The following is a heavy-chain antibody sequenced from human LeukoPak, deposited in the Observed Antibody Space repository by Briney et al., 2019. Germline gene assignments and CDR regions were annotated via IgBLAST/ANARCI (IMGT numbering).Heavy chain of an antibody. CDR3: ARGRGSMVRGVQPNFDY. Sequence: SETLSLTCTVSGGSISSYYWSWIRQPPGKGLEGSGYIYYSGSTNYNPSLKSRVTISVDTSKNQFSLKLSSVTAADTAVYYCARGRGSMVRGVQPNFDYWGQGTLVTVSS. J-gene: IGHJ4*02. V-gene: IGHV4-59*01. D-gene: IGHD3-10*01. CDR1: GGSISSYY. CDR2: IYYSGST.